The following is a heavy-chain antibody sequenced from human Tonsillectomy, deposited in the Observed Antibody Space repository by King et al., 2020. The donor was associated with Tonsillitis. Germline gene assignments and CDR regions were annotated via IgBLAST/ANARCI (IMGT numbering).Heavy chain of an antibody. CDR1: GFTFSSYG. D-gene: IGHD6-6*01. CDR2: ISYDGSNK. Sequence: VQLVESGGGVVHPGRSLRLSCAASGFTFSSYGMHWVRQAPGKGLEWVAVISYDGSNKYYADSVKGRFTISRDNSKNTLYLQMNSLRAEDTAVYYCAKELGSSSSGFFGDYYYGMDVWGQGTTVTVSS. J-gene: IGHJ6*02. V-gene: IGHV3-30*18. CDR3: AKELGSSSSGFFGDYYYGMDV.